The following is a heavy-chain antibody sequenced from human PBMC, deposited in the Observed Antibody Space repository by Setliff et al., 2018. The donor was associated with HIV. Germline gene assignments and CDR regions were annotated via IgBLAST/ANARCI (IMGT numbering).Heavy chain of an antibody. CDR3: ARSPKGYGDYIDY. CDR2: ICSSCNSG. V-gene: IGHV3-11*06. Sequence: TGGSLRLSCAASGFAFSDHFMHWIRQSPGRGLEWVSSICSSCNSGTYADSVKGRFTISRDNAKTSLYLQMNSLRAEDTAVYYCARSPKGYGDYIDYWGQGTLVTVSS. D-gene: IGHD4-17*01. J-gene: IGHJ4*02. CDR1: GFAFSDHF.